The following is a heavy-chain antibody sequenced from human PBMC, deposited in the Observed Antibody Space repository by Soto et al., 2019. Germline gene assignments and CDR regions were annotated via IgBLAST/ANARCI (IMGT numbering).Heavy chain of an antibody. CDR1: GFTFSSYA. J-gene: IGHJ4*02. CDR2: ISGTSGST. D-gene: IGHD4-17*01. Sequence: GGSLRLSCASSGFTFSSYAMSWVRQAPGKGLEWVSAISGTSGSTYYADSVKGRLTISRDNSKNTLYLQMNGLRAEDTAVYYCAKGSHGDYDYWGQGTLVTVSS. V-gene: IGHV3-23*01. CDR3: AKGSHGDYDY.